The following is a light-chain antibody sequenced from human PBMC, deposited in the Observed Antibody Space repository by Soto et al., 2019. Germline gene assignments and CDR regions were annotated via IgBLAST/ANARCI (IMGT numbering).Light chain of an antibody. J-gene: IGLJ2*01. CDR1: SSDVGGYNY. CDR2: EVS. V-gene: IGLV2-14*01. CDR3: SSYTSSSTRGVV. Sequence: QSALTQPASVSGSPGQSITISCTGTSSDVGGYNYVSWYQQNPGKAPKLMIYEVSNRPSGVSNRFSGSKSGNTASLTISGLQAEDEADYYCSSYTSSSTRGVVFGGGTKLTVL.